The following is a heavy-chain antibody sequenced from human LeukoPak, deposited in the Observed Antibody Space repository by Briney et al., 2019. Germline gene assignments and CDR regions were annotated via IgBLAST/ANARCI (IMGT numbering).Heavy chain of an antibody. V-gene: IGHV3-7*01. J-gene: IGHJ6*03. CDR2: IKQDGTEK. Sequence: GGSLRLSCAASRFTFNTYWMTWVRQAPGKGLEWVANIKQDGTEKYYVDSVKGRFTISRDSAKNSLYLQMNSLRAEDTAVYYCARAPTSSHYYHFMDVWGKGTTVTVSS. CDR1: RFTFNTYW. CDR3: ARAPTSSHYYHFMDV. D-gene: IGHD2-2*01.